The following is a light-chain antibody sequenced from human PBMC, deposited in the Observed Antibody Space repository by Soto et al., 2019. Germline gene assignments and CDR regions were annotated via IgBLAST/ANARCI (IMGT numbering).Light chain of an antibody. CDR3: QVWDSTSDHPSWV. CDR2: YDS. J-gene: IGLJ3*02. Sequence: SYELTQPPSVSVTPGKTARITCGGNNIGSKSVHWYQQKPGQAPVLVIYYDSDRPSGIPERFSGSNSGNTATLTISRVEAGDEADYYCQVWDSTSDHPSWVFGGGTKLIVL. CDR1: NIGSKS. V-gene: IGLV3-21*04.